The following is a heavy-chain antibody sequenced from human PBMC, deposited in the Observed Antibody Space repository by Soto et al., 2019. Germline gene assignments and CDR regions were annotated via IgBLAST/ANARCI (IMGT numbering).Heavy chain of an antibody. CDR3: ARGPSYYDSSGYYYEHLDY. CDR1: GGAFSSYP. Sequence: AVTVTCKASGGAFSSYPISWERQAPGQWLEWMGGIILIFGTANYAQKFQGRVTITADESTSTAYMELSSLRSEDTAVYYCARGPSYYDSSGYYYEHLDYWGQGTLVTVSS. V-gene: IGHV1-69*13. D-gene: IGHD3-22*01. CDR2: IILIFGTA. J-gene: IGHJ4*02.